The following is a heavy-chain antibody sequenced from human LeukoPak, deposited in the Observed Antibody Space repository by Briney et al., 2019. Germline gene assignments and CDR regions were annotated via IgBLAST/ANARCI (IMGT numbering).Heavy chain of an antibody. CDR2: IYSGGTT. Sequence: GGSLRLSCAASGFTVSRNYMSWVRLAPGKGLEWVSLIYSGGTTYYADSVRGRFTISRDNSKNTLYLQMNSLRVEDTAVYYCAAYDFWSGYSAGIDYWGQGTLVTVS. CDR1: GFTVSRNY. J-gene: IGHJ4*02. D-gene: IGHD3-3*01. V-gene: IGHV3-53*01. CDR3: AAYDFWSGYSAGIDY.